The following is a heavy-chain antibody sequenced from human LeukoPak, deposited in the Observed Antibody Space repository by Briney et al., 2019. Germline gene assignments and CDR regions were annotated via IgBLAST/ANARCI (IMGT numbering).Heavy chain of an antibody. J-gene: IGHJ4*02. CDR2: FDPEDGET. D-gene: IGHD2-2*01. Sequence: GASVKVSCKVSGYTLTELSMHWVRQAPGKGLEWMGGFDPEDGETIYAQKFQGRVTMTEDTSTDTAYMELSSLRSDDTAVYYCARDDPQVPALRMGGDYWGQGTLVTVSS. V-gene: IGHV1-24*01. CDR1: GYTLTELS. CDR3: ARDDPQVPALRMGGDY.